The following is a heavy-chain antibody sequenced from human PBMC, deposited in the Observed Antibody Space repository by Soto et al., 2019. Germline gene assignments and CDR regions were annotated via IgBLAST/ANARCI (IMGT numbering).Heavy chain of an antibody. Sequence: ASVKVSCKASGYTFTSYGISWVRQAPGQGLEWMGWISAYNGNTNYAQKLQGRVTMTTDTSTSTAYMELRSLRSDDTAVYYCARVYYDCWSGYCRSDWFDPCGQGTLVTVSS. CDR1: GYTFTSYG. D-gene: IGHD3-3*01. CDR2: ISAYNGNT. V-gene: IGHV1-18*01. CDR3: ARVYYDCWSGYCRSDWFDP. J-gene: IGHJ5*02.